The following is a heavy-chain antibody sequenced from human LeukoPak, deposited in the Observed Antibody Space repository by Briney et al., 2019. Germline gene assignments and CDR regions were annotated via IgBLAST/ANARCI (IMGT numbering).Heavy chain of an antibody. CDR2: IYYSGST. CDR3: ARLKLGYCSGGSCYSIPDLDY. D-gene: IGHD2-15*01. CDR1: GGSISSYY. V-gene: IGHV4-59*08. J-gene: IGHJ4*02. Sequence: PSETLSLTCTVSGGSISSYYWSWIRQPPGKGLEWIGYIYYSGSTNYNPSLKSRVTISVDTSKNQFSLKLSSVTAADTAVYYCARLKLGYCSGGSCYSIPDLDYWGQGTLVTVSS.